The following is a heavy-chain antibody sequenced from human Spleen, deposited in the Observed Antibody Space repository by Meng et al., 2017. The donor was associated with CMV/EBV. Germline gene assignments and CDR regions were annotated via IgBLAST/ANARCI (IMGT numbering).Heavy chain of an antibody. V-gene: IGHV3-23*01. D-gene: IGHD3-3*01. Sequence: GESLKISCAATGFTFDDYGMSWVRQAPGKGLEWVALISDSGGTTYYADSVKGRFTISRDNSKNTLYLQMNSPRGEDTAIYYCAKPRYNFWSGYYYVYWGQGTLVTLSS. CDR3: AKPRYNFWSGYYYVY. CDR1: GFTFDDYG. CDR2: ISDSGGTT. J-gene: IGHJ4*02.